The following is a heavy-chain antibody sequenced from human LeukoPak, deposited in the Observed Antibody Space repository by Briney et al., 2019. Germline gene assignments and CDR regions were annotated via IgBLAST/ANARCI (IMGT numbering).Heavy chain of an antibody. V-gene: IGHV1-69*05. CDR3: ARGESDYGSERYYYYMDV. CDR1: GGTFSIYA. Sequence: SVKVSCKASGGTFSIYAISWVRQAPGQGLEWMGGIIPIFGTANYAQKFQGRVTITTDESTSTAYMEPSSLRSEDTAVYYCARGESDYGSERYYYYMDVWGKGTTVTVSS. D-gene: IGHD3-10*01. J-gene: IGHJ6*03. CDR2: IIPIFGTA.